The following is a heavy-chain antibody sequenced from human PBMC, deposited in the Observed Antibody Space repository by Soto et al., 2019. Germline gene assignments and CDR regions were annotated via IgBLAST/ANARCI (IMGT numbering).Heavy chain of an antibody. D-gene: IGHD3-22*01. Sequence: EVQLVESGGGLVQPGGSLRLSCAASGFTFSSYSMNWVRQAPGKGLEWVSYISSSSSTIYYADSVKGRFTISRDNAKNSLYLQMNRLRDEDTAVYYCARGLYYYDSSGYWGYWGQGTLVTVSS. CDR3: ARGLYYYDSSGYWGY. CDR2: ISSSSSTI. CDR1: GFTFSSYS. V-gene: IGHV3-48*02. J-gene: IGHJ4*02.